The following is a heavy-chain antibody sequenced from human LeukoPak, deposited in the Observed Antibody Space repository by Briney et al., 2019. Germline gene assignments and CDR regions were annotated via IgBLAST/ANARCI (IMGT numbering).Heavy chain of an antibody. CDR1: GSSITSVSHY. D-gene: IGHD2-8*02. J-gene: IGHJ5*02. Sequence: PSETLSLTCTISGSSITSVSHYWGWIRQPPGKGLEWIGDIYYTGSTYYSPSLRSRVTMSVHTSENQFSLRLNSVTAVDTAVYYCARFPDVVYATNWFDPWGQGTLVTVSS. CDR3: ARFPDVVYATNWFDP. V-gene: IGHV4-39*01. CDR2: IYYTGST.